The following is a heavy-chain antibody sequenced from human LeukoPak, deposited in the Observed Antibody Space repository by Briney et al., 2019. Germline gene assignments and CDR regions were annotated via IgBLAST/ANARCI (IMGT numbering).Heavy chain of an antibody. CDR1: GYTFTSYG. J-gene: IGHJ6*03. V-gene: IGHV1-18*01. CDR2: ISAYNGNT. CDR3: ARDFPIVETVTTAYYYYYYMDV. Sequence: ASVKVSCKASGYTFTSYGISWVRQAPGQGLEWMGWISAYNGNTNYAQKLQGRVTMTTDTSTSTAYMELRSLRSDDTAVYYCARDFPIVETVTTAYYYYYYMDVWGKGTTVTVSS. D-gene: IGHD4-11*01.